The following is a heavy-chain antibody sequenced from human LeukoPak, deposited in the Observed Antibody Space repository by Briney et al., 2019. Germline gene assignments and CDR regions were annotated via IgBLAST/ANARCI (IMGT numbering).Heavy chain of an antibody. D-gene: IGHD6-13*01. V-gene: IGHV4-59*01. J-gene: IGHJ5*02. Sequence: SETLSLTCTVSGGSINSYYWTWIRQPPGKGLEWIGYIYYSGSTNYNPSLKSRVTISVDTSKNQFSLKLSSVTAADTAVYYCARAGSSSWYNWFDPWGQGTLVTVSS. CDR1: GGSINSYY. CDR3: ARAGSSSWYNWFDP. CDR2: IYYSGST.